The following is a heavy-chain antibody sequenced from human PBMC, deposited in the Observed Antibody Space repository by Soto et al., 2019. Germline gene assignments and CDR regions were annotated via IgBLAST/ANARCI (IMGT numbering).Heavy chain of an antibody. V-gene: IGHV1-69*13. D-gene: IGHD5-12*01. CDR2: IIPIFGTA. CDR3: ARKTASGSTDIYFDY. J-gene: IGHJ4*02. CDR1: GGTFSSYA. Sequence: EASVKVSCKASGGTFSSYAISWVRQAPGQGLEWMGGIIPIFGTANYAQKFQGRVTITADESTSTAYMELSSLRSEDTAVYYCARKTASGSTDIYFDYWGQGTLVTVSS.